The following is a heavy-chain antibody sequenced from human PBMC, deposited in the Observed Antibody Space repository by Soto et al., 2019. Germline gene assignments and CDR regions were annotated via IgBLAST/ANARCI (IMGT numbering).Heavy chain of an antibody. CDR2: IYPGDSDT. V-gene: IGHV5-51*01. Sequence: PGESLKISCKGPGYSFTSYWIGWVRQMPGKGLEWMGIIYPGDSDTRYSPSFQGQVTTSADKSISTAYLQWSSLKASDTAMYYCAGGGVRGVITRTRDYYGMDVWGQGTTVTVSS. CDR1: GYSFTSYW. CDR3: AGGGVRGVITRTRDYYGMDV. D-gene: IGHD3-10*01. J-gene: IGHJ6*02.